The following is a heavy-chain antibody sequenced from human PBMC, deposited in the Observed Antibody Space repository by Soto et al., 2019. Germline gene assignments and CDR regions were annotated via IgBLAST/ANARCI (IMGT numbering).Heavy chain of an antibody. V-gene: IGHV4-31*03. D-gene: IGHD2-15*01. Sequence: SETLSLTCTVSGGSISSGGYYWSWIRQHPGKGLEWIGYIYYSGSTYYNPSLKSRVTISVDTSKNQFSLKLSSVTAADTAVYYCARQVVATDNWFDPCGQRTLVTVSS. CDR2: IYYSGST. CDR1: GGSISSGGYY. J-gene: IGHJ5*02. CDR3: ARQVVATDNWFDP.